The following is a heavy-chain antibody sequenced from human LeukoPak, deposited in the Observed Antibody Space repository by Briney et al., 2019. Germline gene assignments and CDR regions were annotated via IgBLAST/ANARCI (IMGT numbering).Heavy chain of an antibody. CDR1: GFTFSSYG. J-gene: IGHJ4*02. CDR3: ARSYYYDSSHTADY. V-gene: IGHV3-33*08. D-gene: IGHD3-22*01. Sequence: GGSLRLSCAASGFTFSSYGMHWVRQAPGKGLEWVAYIWYDGSNKYYTDSVKGRFTISRDNSENTLYLQMNSLRAEDTAVYYCARSYYYDSSHTADYWGQGTLVTVSS. CDR2: IWYDGSNK.